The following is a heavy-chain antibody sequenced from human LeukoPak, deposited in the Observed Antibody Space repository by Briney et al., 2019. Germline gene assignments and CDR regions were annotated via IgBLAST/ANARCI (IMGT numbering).Heavy chain of an antibody. CDR3: AGESFDV. Sequence: SGGSLRLSGAASGFSFSSYAMDWVRQAPGKVLEWVAVISKDGSNKNSADSVKGRFTISRDNSKNTLYLQMDSLRADDTAVYYCAGESFDVWGQGTMVTVSS. V-gene: IGHV3-30*04. CDR1: GFSFSSYA. CDR2: ISKDGSNK. J-gene: IGHJ3*01.